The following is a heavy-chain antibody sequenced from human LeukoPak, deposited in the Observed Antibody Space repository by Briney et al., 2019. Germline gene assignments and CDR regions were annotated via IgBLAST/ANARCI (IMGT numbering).Heavy chain of an antibody. V-gene: IGHV1-18*01. J-gene: IGHJ5*02. CDR3: ARGYCSSTSCYNQKWFDP. CDR1: GYTFTNYG. CDR2: ISGYNGNT. D-gene: IGHD2-2*02. Sequence: ASVKGSCKASGYTFTNYGISWVRQAPGQGLEWMGWISGYNGNTNYAQKLQGRVTMTTDTSTSTAYMELRSLRSDDTAVYYCARGYCSSTSCYNQKWFDPWGQGTLVTVSS.